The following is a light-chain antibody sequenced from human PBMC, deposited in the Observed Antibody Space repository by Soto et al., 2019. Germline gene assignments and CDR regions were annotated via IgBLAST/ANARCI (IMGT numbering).Light chain of an antibody. CDR2: SNN. CDR1: SSNIGSNT. J-gene: IGLJ2*01. V-gene: IGLV1-44*01. Sequence: QSVLTQPPSASGTPGQRVTISCSGSSSNIGSNTVNWYQQLPGTAPKLLIYSNNQRPSGVPDRFSGAKSGSSASLAIGRLQSEDEADYYCAAWDDSLNGPVFGGGTKLTVL. CDR3: AAWDDSLNGPV.